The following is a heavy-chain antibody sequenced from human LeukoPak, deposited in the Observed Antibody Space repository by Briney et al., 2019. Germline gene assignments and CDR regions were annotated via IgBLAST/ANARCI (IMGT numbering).Heavy chain of an antibody. CDR2: IRYDGSSQ. V-gene: IGHV3-30*02. D-gene: IGHD1-26*01. J-gene: IGHJ3*02. CDR3: AKVDSGSLHVFGM. CDR1: GFIFSNYG. Sequence: GGSLRLSCAASGFIFSNYGIHWVRQAPGKGLEWVAFIRYDGSSQYNADSVKGRFTISRDNSKNTLYVEMNSLRPEDTAVYYCAKVDSGSLHVFGMWGQGTMVTVSS.